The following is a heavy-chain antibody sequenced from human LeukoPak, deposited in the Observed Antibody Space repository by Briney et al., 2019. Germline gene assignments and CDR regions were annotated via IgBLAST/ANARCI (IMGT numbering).Heavy chain of an antibody. CDR3: ARVEWLGYYFDY. Sequence: SETLSLTCTVSGGSISSYYWSWIRQPPGKGLEWIGYIYYSGSTNYNPSLKSRVTISVDTSKNQFSLKLSSVTAADTAVYYCARVEWLGYYFDYWGQGTLVTVSS. V-gene: IGHV4-59*12. J-gene: IGHJ4*02. CDR2: IYYSGST. D-gene: IGHD6-19*01. CDR1: GGSISSYY.